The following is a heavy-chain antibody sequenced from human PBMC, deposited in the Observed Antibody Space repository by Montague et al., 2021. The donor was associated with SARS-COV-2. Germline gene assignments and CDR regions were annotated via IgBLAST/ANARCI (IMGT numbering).Heavy chain of an antibody. V-gene: IGHV3-23*01. CDR1: GFTFSPYA. CDR2: VTGSGGAT. Sequence: SLRLSCAASGFTFSPYAMSWVRQAPGEGLEWVSSVTGSGGATYYXXSLKVRFTISRDNSKNTVFLHMNSLRAEDTAVYYCARHVGMERVTYGMDVWGQGTTVTVSS. J-gene: IGHJ6*02. D-gene: IGHD3-3*01. CDR3: ARHVGMERVTYGMDV.